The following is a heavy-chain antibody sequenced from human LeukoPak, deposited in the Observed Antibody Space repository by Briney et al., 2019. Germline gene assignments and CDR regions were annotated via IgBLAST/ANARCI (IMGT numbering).Heavy chain of an antibody. CDR2: INHSGST. D-gene: IGHD1-1*01. CDR3: ARGPPRSGPLSGTLDWYFDL. J-gene: IGHJ2*01. V-gene: IGHV4-34*01. Sequence: KPSETLSLTCAVYGGSFSGYYWSWIRQPPGKVLEWIGEINHSGSTNYNPSLKSRVTISVDTSKNQFSLKLSSVTAADTAVYYCARGPPRSGPLSGTLDWYFDLWGRGTLVTVSS. CDR1: GGSFSGYY.